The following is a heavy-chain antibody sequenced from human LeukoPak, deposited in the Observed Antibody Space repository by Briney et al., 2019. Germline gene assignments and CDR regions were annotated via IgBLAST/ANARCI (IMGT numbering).Heavy chain of an antibody. CDR3: AKAAQTTVVTMSFDY. V-gene: IGHV3-23*01. Sequence: GGSLRLSCAASGFTFSSYAMSWVRQAPGKGLEWVSTLSGTGHSTYYADSVKGRFTISRDNSKNTLCLQMNSLRAEDTAVYYCAKAAQTTVVTMSFDYWGQGTLVTVSS. D-gene: IGHD4-23*01. J-gene: IGHJ4*02. CDR1: GFTFSSYA. CDR2: LSGTGHST.